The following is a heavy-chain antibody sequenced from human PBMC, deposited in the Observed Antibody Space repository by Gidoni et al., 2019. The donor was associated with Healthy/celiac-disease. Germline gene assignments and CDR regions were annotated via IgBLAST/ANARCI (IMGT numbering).Heavy chain of an antibody. CDR2: LYHSGST. V-gene: IGHV4-4*02. Sequence: QVQLQESGPGLVKPSGTLSLTCAVSGGSISSSNWWSWVRQPPGKGLEWLGELYHSGSTNYNPSLKSRVTISVDKSKNQFSLKLSSGTAADTAVYYCARARCSGGSCDLDYWGQGTLVTVSS. CDR1: GGSISSSNW. J-gene: IGHJ4*02. CDR3: ARARCSGGSCDLDY. D-gene: IGHD2-15*01.